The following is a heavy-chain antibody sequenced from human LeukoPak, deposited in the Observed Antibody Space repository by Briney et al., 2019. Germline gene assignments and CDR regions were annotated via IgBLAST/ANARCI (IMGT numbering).Heavy chain of an antibody. D-gene: IGHD5-18*01. CDR3: ARDTAPYYYYGMDV. V-gene: IGHV3-30-3*01. CDR2: ISYDGSNK. Sequence: GGSLRLSCAASGFTFSSYAMHWVRQAPGKGLEWVAVISYDGSNKYYADSVKGRFTISRDNSKNTLYLQMNSPRAEDTAVYYCARDTAPYYYYGMDVWGQGTTVTVSS. J-gene: IGHJ6*02. CDR1: GFTFSSYA.